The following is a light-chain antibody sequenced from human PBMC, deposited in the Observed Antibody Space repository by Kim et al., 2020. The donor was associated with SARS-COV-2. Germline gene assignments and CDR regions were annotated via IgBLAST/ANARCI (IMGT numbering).Light chain of an antibody. V-gene: IGLV6-57*01. Sequence: GKTVTIAWTRSTGTMTNNYVHWYQHRPGSSPTTVIFEDNRRPSGVPDRFSGSIDSSSNAASLTISGLKTEDEADYYCQSYDASSVVFGVGTQLTVL. CDR3: QSYDASSVV. J-gene: IGLJ7*01. CDR2: EDN. CDR1: TGTMTNNY.